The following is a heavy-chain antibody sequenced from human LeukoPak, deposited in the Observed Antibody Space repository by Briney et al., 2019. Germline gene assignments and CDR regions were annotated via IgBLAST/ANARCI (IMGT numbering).Heavy chain of an antibody. CDR2: IKSKTDGGTT. V-gene: IGHV3-15*01. J-gene: IGHJ4*02. D-gene: IGHD3-3*01. CDR1: GFTFSNAW. Sequence: GGSLRLSCAASGFTFSNAWMSWVRQAPGKGLEWVGRIKSKTDGGTTDYAAPVKGRFTISRDDPKNTLYLQMNSLKTEDTAVYYCTTDRATYYDFWSGPRWGQGTLVTVSS. CDR3: TTDRATYYDFWSGPR.